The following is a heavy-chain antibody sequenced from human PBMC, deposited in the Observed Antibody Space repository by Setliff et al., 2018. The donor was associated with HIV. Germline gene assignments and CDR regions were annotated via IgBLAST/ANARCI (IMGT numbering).Heavy chain of an antibody. Sequence: ASVKVSCKASGNTFTSYYMHWVRQAPGQGLEWMGWISAHNGNTNYAQRLKGRVTVTTDSSTNTVYLELRSLRSDDTAVYYCARHSDILTGHFDYWGQGTLVTVSS. J-gene: IGHJ4*02. CDR3: ARHSDILTGHFDY. CDR1: GNTFTSYY. D-gene: IGHD3-9*01. CDR2: ISAHNGNT. V-gene: IGHV1-18*04.